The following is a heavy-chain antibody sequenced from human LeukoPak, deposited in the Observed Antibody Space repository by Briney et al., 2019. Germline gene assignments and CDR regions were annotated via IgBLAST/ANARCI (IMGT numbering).Heavy chain of an antibody. J-gene: IGHJ4*02. CDR1: EFTFSYFW. CDR2: INLDGTEK. D-gene: IGHD1-26*01. Sequence: GGSLRLSCAASEFTFSYFWMSWVRQAPGKGLEWVANINLDGTEKHYVDSVKGRFTISRDNARKSLYLQMNSLRAEDTAVYYCARDNVGATPFDYWGQGTLVTVSS. V-gene: IGHV3-7*05. CDR3: ARDNVGATPFDY.